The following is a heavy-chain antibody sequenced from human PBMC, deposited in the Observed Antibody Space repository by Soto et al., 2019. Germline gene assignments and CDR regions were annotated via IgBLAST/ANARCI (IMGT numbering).Heavy chain of an antibody. CDR1: GFTFRSYW. CDR2: ITEDGTEK. V-gene: IGHV3-7*03. CDR3: AGVDSVRCYVRCSVGSDYYLFGVDV. D-gene: IGHD2-2*01. J-gene: IGHJ6*02. Sequence: EEQLVESGGDLVQPGGSLRLSCAATGFTFRSYWMTWVRQAPGRGLQWVANITEDGTEKYHEESVKGRVTISRGNARNSLYLQKVSLRAEDKAVYYFAGVDSVRCYVRCSVGSDYYLFGVDVWGRGTTVTVSS.